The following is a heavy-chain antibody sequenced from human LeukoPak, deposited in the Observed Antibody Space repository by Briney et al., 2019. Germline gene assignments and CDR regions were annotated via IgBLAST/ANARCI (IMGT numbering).Heavy chain of an antibody. J-gene: IGHJ4*02. CDR1: DYSISSGYY. CDR2: IYHRGST. CDR3: ARGSTVREDY. D-gene: IGHD4-17*01. V-gene: IGHV4-38-2*02. Sequence: SETLSLTCTVSDYSISSGYYWGWIRQPPGKGLEWIGSIYHRGSTYYNPSLKSRVTISVDTSKNQFSLRLSSVTAADTAVYYCARGSTVREDYWGQGTLVTVSS.